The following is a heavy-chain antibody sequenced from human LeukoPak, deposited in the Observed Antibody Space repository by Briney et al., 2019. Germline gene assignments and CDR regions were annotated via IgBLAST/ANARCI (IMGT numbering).Heavy chain of an antibody. CDR3: ARNSPFDF. CDR2: ISTGSSSI. CDR1: GFTFSSFS. J-gene: IGHJ4*02. Sequence: PGGSLRLSCAASGFTFSSFSMNWVRQAPGKGLEWVASISTGSSSIYYADSVKGRFTISRDNSKNTLYLQVNSLRAEDTAVFYCARNSPFDFWGQGTLVTVSS. V-gene: IGHV3-21*01.